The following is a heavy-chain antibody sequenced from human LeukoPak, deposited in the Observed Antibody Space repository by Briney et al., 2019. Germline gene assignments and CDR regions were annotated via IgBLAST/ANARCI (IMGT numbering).Heavy chain of an antibody. J-gene: IGHJ3*02. CDR2: IFHSGST. V-gene: IGHV4-30-2*01. Sequence: SQTLSLTCTVSGGSISSADYYWSWIRQPPGKGLEWIGYIFHSGSTYYNPSLRSRVTISVDRSKNQFSLNLMSVTAADTAMYYCARDGNCSGGSCYSIDAFHIWGQGTMVTVSS. CDR3: ARDGNCSGGSCYSIDAFHI. CDR1: GGSISSADYY. D-gene: IGHD2-15*01.